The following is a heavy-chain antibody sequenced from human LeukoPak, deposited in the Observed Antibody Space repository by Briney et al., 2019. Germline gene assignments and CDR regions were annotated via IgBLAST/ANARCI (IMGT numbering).Heavy chain of an antibody. Sequence: SGGSLRLSCAASGFTFSTYDMNWVRQAPGKGLEWVSYISSSSSTIYYADSVKGRFTISRDNAKNPLYLQMNSLRDEDTAVYYCARGGVGVTFDYWGQGTLVTVSP. D-gene: IGHD1-26*01. CDR3: ARGGVGVTFDY. CDR2: ISSSSSTI. J-gene: IGHJ4*02. V-gene: IGHV3-48*02. CDR1: GFTFSTYD.